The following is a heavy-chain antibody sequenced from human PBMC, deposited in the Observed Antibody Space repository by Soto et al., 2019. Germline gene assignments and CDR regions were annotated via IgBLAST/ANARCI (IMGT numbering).Heavy chain of an antibody. V-gene: IGHV1-3*04. Sequence: GASVKVSCKASGYTFTSYAMHWVRQAPGQRLEWMGWINTGKGNTEYSQKFQGRVTITSDTSASTAYMDVSSLRSEDTAMYYCARAGDDCSAANCYVIDYWGQGTLVTVSS. J-gene: IGHJ4*02. D-gene: IGHD2-2*01. CDR1: GYTFTSYA. CDR3: ARAGDDCSAANCYVIDY. CDR2: INTGKGNT.